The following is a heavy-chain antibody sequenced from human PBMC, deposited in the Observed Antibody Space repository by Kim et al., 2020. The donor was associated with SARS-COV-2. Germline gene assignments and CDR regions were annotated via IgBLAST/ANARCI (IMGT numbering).Heavy chain of an antibody. V-gene: IGHV4-39*01. CDR3: ARHRPTYYYDSIGFADY. D-gene: IGHD3-22*01. Sequence: SETLSLTCTVSGGSISSSSYYWGWLRQPPGKGLEWFGSISYSGSTYYNPSLKSRVTISVDTSKIQVSLSLSSVTAADTAVYCCARHRPTYYYDSIGFADYWGPGTLGTVSS. CDR2: ISYSGST. CDR1: GGSISSSSYY. J-gene: IGHJ4*02.